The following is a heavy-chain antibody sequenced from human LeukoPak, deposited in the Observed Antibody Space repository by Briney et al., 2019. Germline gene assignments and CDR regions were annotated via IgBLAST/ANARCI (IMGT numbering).Heavy chain of an antibody. CDR1: GFTFSSYS. D-gene: IGHD4-23*01. Sequence: GGSLRLSRAASGFTFSSYSMNWVRQAPGKGLEWVSSISSSSSYIYYADSVKGRFTISRDNAKNSLYLQMNSLRAEDTAVYYCARKGAPTVVSDAFDIWGQGTMVTVSS. V-gene: IGHV3-21*01. CDR3: ARKGAPTVVSDAFDI. J-gene: IGHJ3*02. CDR2: ISSSSSYI.